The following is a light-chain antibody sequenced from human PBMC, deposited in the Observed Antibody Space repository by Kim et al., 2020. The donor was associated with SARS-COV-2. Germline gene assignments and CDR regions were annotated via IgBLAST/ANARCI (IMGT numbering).Light chain of an antibody. CDR2: GAS. J-gene: IGKJ2*01. CDR3: QQYGSSPYT. Sequence: EIVLTQSPGTLSLSPGERATLSCRASQSVSSSYLAWYQQKPGQAPRLLIYGASSRATGIPDRFSGSGSGTDFTLTTSRLEPEEFAVYYCQQYGSSPYTFGQGTKLEI. CDR1: QSVSSSY. V-gene: IGKV3-20*01.